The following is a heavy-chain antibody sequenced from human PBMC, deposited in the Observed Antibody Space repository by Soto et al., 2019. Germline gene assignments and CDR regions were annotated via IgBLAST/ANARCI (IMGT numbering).Heavy chain of an antibody. J-gene: IGHJ4*02. CDR2: IYYSGST. D-gene: IGHD3-22*01. Sequence: PSETQSLTSTFSGFNIRSYYWSWIRQPPGKGLEWIGYIYYSGSTNYNPSLKSRVTISVDTSKNQFSLKLTSVTAADTAVYFCTRGGFYYYDSSGYYDYWGQGALVTVSS. CDR3: TRGGFYYYDSSGYYDY. CDR1: GFNIRSYY. V-gene: IGHV4-59*01.